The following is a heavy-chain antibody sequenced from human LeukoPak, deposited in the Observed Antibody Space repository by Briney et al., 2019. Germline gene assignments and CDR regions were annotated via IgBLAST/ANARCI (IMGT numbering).Heavy chain of an antibody. CDR1: GGSISSYY. V-gene: IGHV4-59*01. CDR2: IYYSGST. Sequence: SETLSLTCTVSGGSISSYYWSWIRQPPGKGLEWIGYIYYSGSTNYNPSLKSRVTISVDTSKNQFSLKLSSVTAADTAVYYCARSSRGLALDFDYWGQGTLVTVSS. J-gene: IGHJ4*02. D-gene: IGHD6-19*01. CDR3: ARSSRGLALDFDY.